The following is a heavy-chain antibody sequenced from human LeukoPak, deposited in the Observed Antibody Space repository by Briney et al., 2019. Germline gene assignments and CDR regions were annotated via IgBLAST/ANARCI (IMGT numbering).Heavy chain of an antibody. CDR1: GGSISSGGYS. D-gene: IGHD2-2*01. CDR3: ARGPFYQPPVGGWFDP. V-gene: IGHV4-30-2*01. Sequence: SQTLSLTCAVSGGSISSGGYSWSWIRQPPGKGLEWIGYIYHSGSTYYNPSLKSRVTISVDRSKNQFSLKLSSVTAADTAVYYCARGPFYQPPVGGWFDPWGQGTLVTVSS. J-gene: IGHJ5*02. CDR2: IYHSGST.